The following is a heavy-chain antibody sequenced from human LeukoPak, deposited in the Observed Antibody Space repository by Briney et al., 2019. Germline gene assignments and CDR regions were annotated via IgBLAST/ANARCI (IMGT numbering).Heavy chain of an antibody. J-gene: IGHJ4*02. CDR1: GFTFFSYL. CDR3: AMVGRVAAIGS. D-gene: IGHD5-12*01. CDR2: IKGDGSEK. Sequence: PLGSLRDSPAASGFTFFSYLLSWVRQAPGRGLEWVANIKGDGSEKYYADSVRGQFTISRDNAKNSLYLQMNSLRAEDTAVYYCAMVGRVAAIGSWGERSLVTVSS. V-gene: IGHV3-7*04.